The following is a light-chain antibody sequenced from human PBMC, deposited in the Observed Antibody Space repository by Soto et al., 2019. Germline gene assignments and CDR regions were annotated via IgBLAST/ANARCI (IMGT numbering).Light chain of an antibody. V-gene: IGLV2-14*01. CDR2: DVS. J-gene: IGLJ3*02. CDR3: SSYTGTNSWV. Sequence: QSALTQSASVSGSPGQSITISCTGTSSDVGGYKYVSWYQQHPGKAPKLIISDVSNRPSGVSTRFSGSKSGNTASLTISGLQAEDEADYSCSSYTGTNSWVFGGGTKVTVL. CDR1: SSDVGGYKY.